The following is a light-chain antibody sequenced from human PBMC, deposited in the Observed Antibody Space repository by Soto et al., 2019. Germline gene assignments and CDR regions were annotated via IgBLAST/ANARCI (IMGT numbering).Light chain of an antibody. Sequence: QSALTQPPSASGSPGQSVTISCTGTSSDVGGHNYVSWYQQHPGKAPKLIIYDVNKRPSGVPDRFSGSKSGNTASLTVSELQAEDEADYYCNSYAGTKNLVFGGGTKVTVL. V-gene: IGLV2-8*01. CDR1: SSDVGGHNY. J-gene: IGLJ2*01. CDR3: NSYAGTKNLV. CDR2: DVN.